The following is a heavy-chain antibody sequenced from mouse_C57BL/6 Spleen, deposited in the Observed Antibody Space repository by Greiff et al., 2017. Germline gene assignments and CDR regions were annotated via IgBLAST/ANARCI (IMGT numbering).Heavy chain of an antibody. D-gene: IGHD1-1*01. CDR2: ISYDGSN. CDR1: GYSITSGYY. CDR3: ARGSSGGRPWFAY. J-gene: IGHJ3*01. V-gene: IGHV3-6*01. Sequence: EVQLQQSGPGLVKPSQSLSLTCSVTGYSITSGYYWNWIRQFPGNKLEWMGYISYDGSNNYNPSLKNRISITRDTSKNQFFLKLNSVTTEDTATYYCARGSSGGRPWFAYWGQGTLVTVSA.